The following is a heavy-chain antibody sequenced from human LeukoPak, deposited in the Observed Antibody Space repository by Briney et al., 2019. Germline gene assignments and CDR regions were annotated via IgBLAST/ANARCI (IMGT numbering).Heavy chain of an antibody. CDR1: GFTFSSYG. V-gene: IGHV3-30*18. J-gene: IGHJ4*02. CDR3: AKGGCSYGMDY. D-gene: IGHD5-18*01. CDR2: ISYDGSNK. Sequence: GGSLRLSCAASGFTFSSYGMHWVRQAPGKGLEWVAVISYDGSNKYYADSVKGRFTISRDNSKNTLYLQMNSLRAEDTAVYYCAKGGCSYGMDYWGQGTLVTVSS.